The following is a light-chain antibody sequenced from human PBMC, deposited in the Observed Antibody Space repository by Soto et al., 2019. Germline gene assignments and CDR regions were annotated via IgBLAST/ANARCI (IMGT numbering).Light chain of an antibody. J-gene: IGKJ3*01. Sequence: DIVMTQSPLSLPVTPGEPASISCRSSQSLLRSDGYNYLDWYLQKPGQSPQLLIYLGSTRAPGIPYRFSGNGSGTDFTLKISRVEAENIGVYYCMHVLQIPPRFTFGPGTKVDLK. CDR1: QSLLRSDGYNY. CDR2: LGS. CDR3: MHVLQIPPRFT. V-gene: IGKV2-28*01.